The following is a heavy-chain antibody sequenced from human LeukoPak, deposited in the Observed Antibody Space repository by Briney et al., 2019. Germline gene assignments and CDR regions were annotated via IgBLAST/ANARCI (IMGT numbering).Heavy chain of an antibody. Sequence: PSETLSLTCTVSGGSISSHYWSWIRQPPGKGLEWIGYIYYSRSTNYNPSLKSRVTISVDTSKNQFSLKLSSVTAADTAVYYCARVQKDGGNFWFDPWGQGTLVTVSS. CDR3: ARVQKDGGNFWFDP. D-gene: IGHD4-23*01. V-gene: IGHV4-59*11. CDR1: GGSISSHY. CDR2: IYYSRST. J-gene: IGHJ5*02.